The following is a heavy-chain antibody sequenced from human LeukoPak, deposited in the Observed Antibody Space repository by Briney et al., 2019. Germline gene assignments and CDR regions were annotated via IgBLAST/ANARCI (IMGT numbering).Heavy chain of an antibody. CDR3: ARDPPYGDHVPGVFDP. CDR1: GGSISRGDYY. J-gene: IGHJ5*02. V-gene: IGHV4-30-4*08. CDR2: IYHSGST. D-gene: IGHD4-17*01. Sequence: PSETLSLTCTVSGGSISRGDYYWGWVRQPPGRGVEWIGYIYHSGSTYYNPSLKSRVTISVDRSKNQFSLKLSSVTAADTAVYYCARDPPYGDHVPGVFDPWGQGTLVTVSS.